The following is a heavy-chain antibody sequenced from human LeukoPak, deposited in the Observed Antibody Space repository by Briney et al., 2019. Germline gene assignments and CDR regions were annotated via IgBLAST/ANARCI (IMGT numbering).Heavy chain of an antibody. CDR1: GFTFSRNW. CDR3: ARIGVYGHTFDI. D-gene: IGHD2-8*01. V-gene: IGHV3-7*05. CDR2: IKQDGSEK. Sequence: GGSLRLSCAASGFTFSRNWISWVRQAPVKGLEWVANIKQDGSEKHYVDSVKGRFTISRDNAKNSLYLQMNTLRAEDTAVYYCARIGVYGHTFDIWGQGTMVTVSS. J-gene: IGHJ3*02.